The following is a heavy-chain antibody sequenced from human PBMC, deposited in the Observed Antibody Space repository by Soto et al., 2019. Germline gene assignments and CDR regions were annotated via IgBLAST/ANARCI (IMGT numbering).Heavy chain of an antibody. Sequence: QVQLVQSGAEVKKPGASVKVSCKASGYTFTSYGISWVRQAPGQGLEWMGWISAYNGNTNYAQKLQGRVTMTTDTSTRTAYMELWTRSSDDTAVYYCARDGKRYDYICGSYLHDWGQGTLVTVSS. D-gene: IGHD3-16*02. CDR3: ARDGKRYDYICGSYLHD. CDR2: ISAYNGNT. J-gene: IGHJ4*02. CDR1: GYTFTSYG. V-gene: IGHV1-18*01.